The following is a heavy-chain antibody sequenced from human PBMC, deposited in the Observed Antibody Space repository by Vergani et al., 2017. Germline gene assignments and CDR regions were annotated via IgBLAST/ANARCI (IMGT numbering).Heavy chain of an antibody. Sequence: QVQLQESGPGLVKPSQTLSLTCTASGGSISSGSYYWSWIRQPAGKGLEWIGRIYTSGSTNYNPSLKSRVTMSVDTSKNQFSLKLSSVTAADTAVYYCARYDFWSGTNFDYWGQGTLVTVSS. V-gene: IGHV4-61*02. CDR2: IYTSGST. CDR3: ARYDFWSGTNFDY. CDR1: GGSISSGSYY. D-gene: IGHD3-3*01. J-gene: IGHJ4*02.